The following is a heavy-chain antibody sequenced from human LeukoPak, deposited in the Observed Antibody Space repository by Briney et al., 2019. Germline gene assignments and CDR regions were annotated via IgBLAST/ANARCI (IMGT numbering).Heavy chain of an antibody. CDR2: ISDGGSTI. Sequence: GGSLRLSCTASGFSFSTYEMNWVRQAPGKRLEWVSYISDGGSTIYYAASVKGRFTISRDDAKNSLYLQMNSLRAEDTAVYYCAGDNWFDAWGQGTLVTVSS. J-gene: IGHJ5*02. V-gene: IGHV3-48*03. CDR3: AGDNWFDA. CDR1: GFSFSTYE.